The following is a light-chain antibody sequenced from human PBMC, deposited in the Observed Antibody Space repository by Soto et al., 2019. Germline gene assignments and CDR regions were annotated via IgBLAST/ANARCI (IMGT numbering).Light chain of an antibody. Sequence: EIVMTQSPATLSVSPGERATLSCRASQSVSSNLAWYQHNPGQAPRLLINGASTRATGIPARFSGSGSGTEFTLTISSLQSEDSAVYYCQQYNTWPRTFGQGTKVDIK. CDR3: QQYNTWPRT. CDR1: QSVSSN. V-gene: IGKV3-15*01. J-gene: IGKJ1*01. CDR2: GAS.